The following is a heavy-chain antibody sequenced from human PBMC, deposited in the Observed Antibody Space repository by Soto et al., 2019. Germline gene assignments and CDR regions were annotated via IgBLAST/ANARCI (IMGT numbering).Heavy chain of an antibody. J-gene: IGHJ6*02. D-gene: IGHD3-16*01. CDR2: INAYNGET. CDR1: GYTFSNYG. Sequence: ASVKVSCKASGYTFSNYGITWVRQAPGQGLEWMGWINAYNGETNYAQKIQGRVTMTTATSTSTAYMELKSLKSDDTAVYYCARRGAPPYYYYGLDVWGQGTTVTVSS. CDR3: ARRGAPPYYYYGLDV. V-gene: IGHV1-18*01.